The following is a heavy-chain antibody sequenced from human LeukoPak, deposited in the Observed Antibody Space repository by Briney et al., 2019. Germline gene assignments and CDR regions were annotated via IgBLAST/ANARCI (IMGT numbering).Heavy chain of an antibody. J-gene: IGHJ5*02. Sequence: SETLSLTCAVYGGSFSGYYWSWIRQPPGKGLEWIGEINHSGSTNYNPSLKSRVTISVDTSKNQFSLKLSSVTAADTAVYYCARGKGYGSGRYSQGLDPWGQGTLVTVSS. CDR2: INHSGST. CDR1: GGSFSGYY. V-gene: IGHV4-34*01. D-gene: IGHD3-10*01. CDR3: ARGKGYGSGRYSQGLDP.